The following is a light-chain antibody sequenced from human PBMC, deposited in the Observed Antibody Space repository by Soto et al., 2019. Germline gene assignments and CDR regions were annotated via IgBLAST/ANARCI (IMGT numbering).Light chain of an antibody. CDR1: QGISSW. CDR3: QSLNRFPHS. J-gene: IGKJ4*01. CDR2: LAS. V-gene: IGKV1-12*01. Sequence: MTQSPATLSLSPGERATLSCRASQGISSWLAWYQQKPGKAPKLLIYLASTLHSGVPSSFSGSGSGTDFSLTISSLQPEDAATYYCQSLNRFPHSFGGGTKVDIK.